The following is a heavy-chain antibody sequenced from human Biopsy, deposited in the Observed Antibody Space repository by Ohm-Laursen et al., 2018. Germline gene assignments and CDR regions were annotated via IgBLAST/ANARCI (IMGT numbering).Heavy chain of an antibody. CDR1: GGTFSNYG. Sequence: SVKVSCKAPGGTFSNYGVNWVRQAPGQGLEWLGGNIPIIGTGNYAQKFQDRVTGAADTSTSTATMELRSLRSDDTAVYYLATKLTGYFHHWGQGTLVIVSS. CDR3: ATKLTGYFHH. V-gene: IGHV1-69*06. CDR2: NIPIIGTG. D-gene: IGHD3-9*01. J-gene: IGHJ1*01.